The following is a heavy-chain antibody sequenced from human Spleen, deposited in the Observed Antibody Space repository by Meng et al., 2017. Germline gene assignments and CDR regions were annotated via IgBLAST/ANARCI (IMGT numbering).Heavy chain of an antibody. CDR3: AARVVVPAAVGGGNFHLDY. V-gene: IGHV4-4*08. CDR1: RGSFSGYY. D-gene: IGHD2-2*01. CDR2: IYTSGST. J-gene: IGHJ4*02. Sequence: SETLSLTCAVYRGSFSGYYWSWIRQPPGKGLEWIGRIYTSGSTNYNPSLKSRVTISVDTSKNQFSLRLSSVTAADTAVYYCAARVVVPAAVGGGNFHLDYWGQGTLVTVSS.